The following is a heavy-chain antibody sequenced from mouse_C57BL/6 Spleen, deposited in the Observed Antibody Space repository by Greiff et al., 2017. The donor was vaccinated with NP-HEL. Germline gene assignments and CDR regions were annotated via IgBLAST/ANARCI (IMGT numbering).Heavy chain of an antibody. CDR1: GFTFSDYY. V-gene: IGHV5-16*01. CDR2: INYDGSST. Sequence: EVQLVESEGGLVQPGSSMKLSCTASGFTFSDYYMAWVRQVPEKGLEWVANINYDGSSTYYLDSLKSRFIISRDNAKNILYLQMSSLKSEDTATYYCARGTSGSSYGFAYWGQGTLVTVSA. CDR3: ARGTSGSSYGFAY. J-gene: IGHJ3*01. D-gene: IGHD1-1*01.